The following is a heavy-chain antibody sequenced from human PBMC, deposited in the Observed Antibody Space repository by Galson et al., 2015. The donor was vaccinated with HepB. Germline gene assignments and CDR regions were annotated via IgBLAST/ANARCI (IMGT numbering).Heavy chain of an antibody. Sequence: SVKVSCKASGYTFTSYYMHWVRQAPGQGLEWMGIINPSGGSTSYAQKLQGRVTMTRDTSTSTVYMELSSLRSEDTAVYYCARGGWGAVAGRYDAFDIWGQGTMVTVSS. CDR3: ARGGWGAVAGRYDAFDI. J-gene: IGHJ3*02. CDR1: GYTFTSYY. D-gene: IGHD6-19*01. V-gene: IGHV1-46*04. CDR2: INPSGGST.